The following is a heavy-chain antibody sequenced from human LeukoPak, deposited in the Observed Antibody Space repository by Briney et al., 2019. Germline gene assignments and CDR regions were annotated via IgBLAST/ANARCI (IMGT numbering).Heavy chain of an antibody. CDR3: ARQDYYDSSGFKGRAFDI. V-gene: IGHV4-59*08. CDR1: GGSISSYY. D-gene: IGHD3-22*01. Sequence: SETLSLTCTVSGGSISSYYWSWIRQPPGKGLEWIGYIYYSGSTSYNPSLKSRVTISVDTSKNQFSLKLSSVTAADTAVYYCARQDYYDSSGFKGRAFDIWGQGTMVAVSS. CDR2: IYYSGST. J-gene: IGHJ3*02.